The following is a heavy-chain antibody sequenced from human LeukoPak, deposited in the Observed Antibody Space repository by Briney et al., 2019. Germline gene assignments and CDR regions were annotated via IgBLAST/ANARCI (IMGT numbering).Heavy chain of an antibody. CDR3: VGVSSGWYYFDY. Sequence: SETLSLTCTVSGGSIRSYYWSWIRQPPGKGLEWIGYIYYSGSTNYNPSLKSRVTISVDTSKNQFSLKLSSVTAADTAVYYCVGVSSGWYYFDYWGQGTLVTVSS. D-gene: IGHD6-19*01. CDR2: IYYSGST. CDR1: GGSIRSYY. J-gene: IGHJ4*02. V-gene: IGHV4-59*08.